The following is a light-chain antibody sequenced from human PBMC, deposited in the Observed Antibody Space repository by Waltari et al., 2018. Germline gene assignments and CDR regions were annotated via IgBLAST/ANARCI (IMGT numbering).Light chain of an antibody. CDR1: GPHIGAGFG. Sequence: QSVLTPAPSMSGAPGQRVTISCTWSGPHIGAGFGFHWYQQLPRAAPKLLSHGSTSRPLGVPDRFFGSTSGTSASLVIIGLQPEDEAVYYCQSYDTSLSVVFGGGTKLTVL. V-gene: IGLV1-40*01. CDR3: QSYDTSLSVV. CDR2: GST. J-gene: IGLJ3*02.